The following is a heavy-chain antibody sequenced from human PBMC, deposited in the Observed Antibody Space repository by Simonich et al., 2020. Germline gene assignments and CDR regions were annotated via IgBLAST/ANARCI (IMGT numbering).Heavy chain of an antibody. J-gene: IGHJ3*02. Sequence: QVQLVQSGAEVKKPGASVKVSCKASGYTFTGYYMHWVRQAPGQGLGGMGRINHNSGGTNYAQKFQGRVTMTRDTSISTAYMELSRLRSDDTAVYYCARVRFEAFDIWGQGTMVTVSS. CDR2: INHNSGGT. CDR3: ARVRFEAFDI. V-gene: IGHV1-2*02. CDR1: GYTFTGYY.